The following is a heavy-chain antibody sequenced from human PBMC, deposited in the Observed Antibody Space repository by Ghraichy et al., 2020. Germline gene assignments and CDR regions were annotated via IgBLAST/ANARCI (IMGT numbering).Heavy chain of an antibody. CDR1: GFAFSNAW. Sequence: GGSLRLSCAASGFAFSNAWMSWVRQAPGKGLEWIGRIKSKTDGGITDYAAPVKGRFTISRDDSKNTLYLQMNSLKTEDTAVYYCTTLVPAAMGDYWGQGTLVTVSS. J-gene: IGHJ4*02. V-gene: IGHV3-15*01. D-gene: IGHD2-2*01. CDR2: IKSKTDGGIT. CDR3: TTLVPAAMGDY.